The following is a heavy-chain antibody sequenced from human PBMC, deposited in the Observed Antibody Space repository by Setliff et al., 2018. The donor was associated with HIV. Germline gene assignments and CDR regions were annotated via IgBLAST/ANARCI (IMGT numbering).Heavy chain of an antibody. V-gene: IGHV4-59*08. CDR1: GGSIRSYY. J-gene: IGHJ5*02. CDR3: ARRRCSAASCPDNSWNWLDP. D-gene: IGHD2-15*01. CDR2: VFYNGDT. Sequence: SETLSLTCTVSGGSIRSYYWSWIRQSPGKGLEWIGYVFYNGDTAYNPSLKSRLTISVDTSKSQFSLKLASVTAADTAMYYCARRRCSAASCPDNSWNWLDPWGQGTLVTVSS.